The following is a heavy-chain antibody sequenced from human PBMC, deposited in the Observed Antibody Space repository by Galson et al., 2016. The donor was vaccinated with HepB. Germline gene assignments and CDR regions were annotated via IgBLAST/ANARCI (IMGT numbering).Heavy chain of an antibody. J-gene: IGHJ2*01. V-gene: IGHV1-24*01. D-gene: IGHD1-26*01. CDR1: GYTLSELS. Sequence: SVKVSCKVSGYTLSELSIHWVRQSPGKGLEWMGSFDPEEDGKRLYAEKFKGRVTTTEDTSTDAAYMELSRLTSEDTANYFCALGASVPVGDDWSFHLWGRGTLVSVSS. CDR2: FDPEEDGKR. CDR3: ALGASVPVGDDWSFHL.